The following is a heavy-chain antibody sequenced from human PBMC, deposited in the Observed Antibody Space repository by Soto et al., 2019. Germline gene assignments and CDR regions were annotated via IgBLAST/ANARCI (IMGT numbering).Heavy chain of an antibody. D-gene: IGHD1-7*01. CDR1: GYTFTTSG. V-gene: IGHV1-18*01. CDR3: ARAGELPYYYYGMDV. CDR2: VSGYNGNT. J-gene: IGHJ6*02. Sequence: QVQLVQSGGEVKKPGASVKVSCKASGYTFTTSGVSWVRQAPGQGLEWMGWVSGYNGNTKYEEKLHDRVTMTTDTSTSTAYRELRSLTTDDTAVYYCARAGELPYYYYGMDVWGQGTTVIVSS.